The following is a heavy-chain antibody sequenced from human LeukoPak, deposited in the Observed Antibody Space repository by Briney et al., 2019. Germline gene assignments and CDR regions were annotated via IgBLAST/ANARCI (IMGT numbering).Heavy chain of an antibody. CDR2: IYDSGST. J-gene: IGHJ4*02. D-gene: IGHD3-22*01. CDR3: ARGSEDYYDSSGYYYFDY. V-gene: IGHV4-39*07. Sequence: SETLSLTCTVSGGSIRSSHYYWGWIRQPPGKGLEWIGSIYDSGSTYYNPSLKSRVTISVDTSKNQFSLKLSSVTAADTAVYYCARGSEDYYDSSGYYYFDYWGQGTLVTVSS. CDR1: GGSIRSSHYY.